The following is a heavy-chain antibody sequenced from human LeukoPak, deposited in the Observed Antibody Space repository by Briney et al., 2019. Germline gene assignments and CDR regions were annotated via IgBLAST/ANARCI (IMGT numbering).Heavy chain of an antibody. J-gene: IGHJ6*03. CDR3: ARVTVTSPWYYYYYMDV. Sequence: GGSLRLSCAASGFTFSSYWMSWVRQAPGKGLEWVANIKQDGSEKYYVDSVKGRFTISRDNAKNSLYLQMNSLRAEDTAVYYCARVTVTSPWYYYYYMDVWGKGTTVTVSS. V-gene: IGHV3-7*01. CDR1: GFTFSSYW. CDR2: IKQDGSEK. D-gene: IGHD4-11*01.